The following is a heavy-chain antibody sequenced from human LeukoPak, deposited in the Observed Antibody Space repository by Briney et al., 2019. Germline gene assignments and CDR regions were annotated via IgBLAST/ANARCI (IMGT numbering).Heavy chain of an antibody. D-gene: IGHD1-1*01. CDR2: IYSGGST. J-gene: IGHJ6*02. CDR1: GFTLSSNY. Sequence: GGSLRLSCAASGFTLSSNYMSWVRQAPGKGLEWVSVIYSGGSTYYADSVKGRFTISRDNSKNTLYLQMNSLRVEDTAVYYCATTERYYYYYGMDVWGQGTTVTVSS. V-gene: IGHV3-53*01. CDR3: ATTERYYYYYGMDV.